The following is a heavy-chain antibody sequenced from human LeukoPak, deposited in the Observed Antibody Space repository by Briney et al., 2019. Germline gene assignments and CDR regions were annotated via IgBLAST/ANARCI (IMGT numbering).Heavy chain of an antibody. V-gene: IGHV1-2*02. Sequence: RASVKVSCKASGYTFTGYYMHWVRQAPGQGLEWMGWINPNSGGTNYAQKFQGRVTMTRDTSISTAYMELSRLRSDDTAVYYCARDQRWEGQYSSYHPTYYFDYWGQGTLVTVSS. D-gene: IGHD6-6*01. CDR3: ARDQRWEGQYSSYHPTYYFDY. CDR2: INPNSGGT. J-gene: IGHJ4*02. CDR1: GYTFTGYY.